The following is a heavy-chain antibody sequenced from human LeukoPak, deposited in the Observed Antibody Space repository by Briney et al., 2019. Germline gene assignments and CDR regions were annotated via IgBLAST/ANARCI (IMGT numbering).Heavy chain of an antibody. J-gene: IGHJ4*02. CDR3: AKEYYDFWSGCPHDY. CDR1: GFTFSSYA. Sequence: GGSLSLSSAASGFTFSSYAMSWVRHAPGRGLEWVSAISGSSGSTYYADSVKSRFTISRDNSKNKLYLQMNSLTAEDTAVYYCAKEYYDFWSGCPHDYWGQGTLVTVSS. D-gene: IGHD3-3*01. V-gene: IGHV3-23*01. CDR2: ISGSSGST.